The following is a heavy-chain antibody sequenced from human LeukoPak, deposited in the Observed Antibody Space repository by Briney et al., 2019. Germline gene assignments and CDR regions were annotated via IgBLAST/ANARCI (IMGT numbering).Heavy chain of an antibody. CDR1: GDIVSSNSAA. D-gene: IGHD6-13*01. CDR2: TYYRSKLYN. Sequence: SQTLSLTCAISGDIVSSNSAAWNWIRQSPSRGLEWLGRTYYRSKLYNDYAVSVKSRITINPDTSKNQFSLQLNSVTPEDTAVYYCARDPSSSWYPTFDYWGQGTLVTVSS. V-gene: IGHV6-1*01. J-gene: IGHJ4*02. CDR3: ARDPSSSWYPTFDY.